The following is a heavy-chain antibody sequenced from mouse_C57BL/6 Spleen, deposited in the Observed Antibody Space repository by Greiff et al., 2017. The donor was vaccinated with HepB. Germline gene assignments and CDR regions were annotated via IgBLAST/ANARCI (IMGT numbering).Heavy chain of an antibody. D-gene: IGHD2-5*01. CDR1: GYTFSSYW. Sequence: QVQLQQSGAELVKPGASVKLSCKASGYTFSSYWMHWVRQRHGKGLEWIGLIHPNSGSTNYNDKFKSSATMTVDNSSSTPYMQLSSLKSEDSAFYYSARECYRNCDGFAYWGQGTLVTVSA. CDR3: ARECYRNCDGFAY. J-gene: IGHJ3*01. V-gene: IGHV1-64*01. CDR2: IHPNSGST.